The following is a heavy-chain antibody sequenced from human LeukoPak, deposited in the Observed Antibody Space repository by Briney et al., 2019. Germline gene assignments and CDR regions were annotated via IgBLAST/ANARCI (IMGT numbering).Heavy chain of an antibody. CDR3: ARMGARGYYYGMDV. D-gene: IGHD1-26*01. J-gene: IGHJ6*02. CDR1: GYTFTSYA. Sequence: GASVKVSCKASGYTFTSYAMHWVRQAPGQRLEWMGWINAGNGNTKYSQRFQGRVTITRDTSASTAYMELSSLRSEDTAVYYCARMGARGYYYGMDVWGQGTTVTVSS. V-gene: IGHV1-3*01. CDR2: INAGNGNT.